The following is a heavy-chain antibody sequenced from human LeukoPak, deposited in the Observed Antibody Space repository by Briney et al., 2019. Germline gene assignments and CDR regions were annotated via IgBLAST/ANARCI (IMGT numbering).Heavy chain of an antibody. D-gene: IGHD3-10*01. CDR2: IKSKGDGETT. V-gene: IGHV3-15*01. CDR1: GFTFRNAW. J-gene: IGHJ4*02. Sequence: GGFLRLSCVASGFTFRNAWMSWVRQVPGKGLEWVGLIKSKGDGETTDYAAPMKGRFSMSRDDSASTVYLQMYSLKDEDTAVYYCITDLGLTMIRGVLVSWGQGALVTVS. CDR3: ITDLGLTMIRGVLVS.